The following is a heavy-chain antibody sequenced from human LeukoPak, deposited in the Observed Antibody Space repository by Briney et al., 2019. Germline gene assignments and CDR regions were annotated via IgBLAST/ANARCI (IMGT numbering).Heavy chain of an antibody. Sequence: AGGSLRLSCAASGFNFSNYALSWVRQAPGKGLEWISSISSSGATTYYADSVKGRFTISRDNSKSTLSLQMNSLRAGDTAVYYCAKGGISGYLDYWGQGTLVTVSS. V-gene: IGHV3-23*01. J-gene: IGHJ4*02. CDR2: ISSSGATT. CDR3: AKGGISGYLDY. CDR1: GFNFSNYA. D-gene: IGHD2-15*01.